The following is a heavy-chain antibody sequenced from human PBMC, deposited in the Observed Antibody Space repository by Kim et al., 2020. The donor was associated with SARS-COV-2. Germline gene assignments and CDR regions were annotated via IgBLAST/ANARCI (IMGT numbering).Heavy chain of an antibody. J-gene: IGHJ3*02. Sequence: SETLSLTCTVSGGSISSGGYYWSWIRQHPGKGLEWIGYIYNTGSTYYNPSLKSRVIISVYTFKNQFSLKLSSVTAADTAVYYCARVGDIVTTGTHDAFDIWGLGTMVTVSS. D-gene: IGHD6-13*01. CDR1: GGSISSGGYY. CDR2: IYNTGST. V-gene: IGHV4-31*03. CDR3: ARVGDIVTTGTHDAFDI.